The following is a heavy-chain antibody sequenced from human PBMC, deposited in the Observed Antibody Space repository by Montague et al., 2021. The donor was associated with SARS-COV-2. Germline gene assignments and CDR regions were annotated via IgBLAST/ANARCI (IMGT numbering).Heavy chain of an antibody. CDR1: GGSISSSSYY. CDR2: IYYSGST. Sequence: SETLSLTCTVSGGSISSSSYYWGWIRQPPGKGLEWIGYIYYSGSTYYNPSLKSRVTISVDTSKNQFSLKLSSVTAADTAVYYCARQPTRGITIFGVVTDYGMDVWGQGTTVTVFS. V-gene: IGHV4-39*01. D-gene: IGHD3-3*01. J-gene: IGHJ6*02. CDR3: ARQPTRGITIFGVVTDYGMDV.